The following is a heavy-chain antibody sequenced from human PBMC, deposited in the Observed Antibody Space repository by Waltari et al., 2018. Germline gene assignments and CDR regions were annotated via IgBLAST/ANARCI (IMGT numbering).Heavy chain of an antibody. V-gene: IGHV4-4*07. D-gene: IGHD6-19*01. J-gene: IGHJ4*02. Sequence: QMKLLESGPGLVKPSETLSLTCTVSAGSVRGHYWSWIRQPAGKGLEWSGRVYSTGAANYNPSLGRRATISVDTTKKQVSLMLTSVTAADTAMYFCAESDSGSWQYFFNSWGPGALVTVSS. CDR2: VYSTGAA. CDR3: AESDSGSWQYFFNS. CDR1: AGSVRGHY.